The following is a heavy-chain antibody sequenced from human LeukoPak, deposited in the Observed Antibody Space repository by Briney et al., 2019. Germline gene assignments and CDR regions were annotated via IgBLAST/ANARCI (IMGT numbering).Heavy chain of an antibody. CDR1: GGSFSGYY. D-gene: IGHD6-13*01. J-gene: IGHJ4*02. CDR3: ARPFGYSRPVAALGY. V-gene: IGHV4-34*01. CDR2: INHSGST. Sequence: SETLSLTCAVYGGSFSGYYWSWIRQPPGKGLEWIGEINHSGSTNYNPSLKSRVTISVDTSKNQFSLKLSSVTAADTAVYYCARPFGYSRPVAALGYWGQGTLVTVSS.